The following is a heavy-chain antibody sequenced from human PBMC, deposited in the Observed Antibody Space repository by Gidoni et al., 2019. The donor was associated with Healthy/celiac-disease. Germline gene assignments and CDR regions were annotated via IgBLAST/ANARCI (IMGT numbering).Heavy chain of an antibody. CDR3: ARLVSSSWFFDY. CDR2: IYTSGST. D-gene: IGHD6-13*01. V-gene: IGHV4-61*02. CDR1: GGSISSGSYY. J-gene: IGHJ4*02. Sequence: QVQLQESGPGLVKPSQTLSLTCTVPGGSISSGSYYWSWIRQPAGKGLEWIGRIYTSGSTNYNPSLKSRVTISVDTSKNQFSLKLSSVTAADTAVYYCARLVSSSWFFDYWGQGTLVTVSS.